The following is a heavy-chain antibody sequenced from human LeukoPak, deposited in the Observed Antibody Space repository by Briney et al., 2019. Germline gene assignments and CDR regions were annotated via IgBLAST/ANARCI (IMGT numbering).Heavy chain of an antibody. J-gene: IGHJ5*02. Sequence: ASVKVSCKASGYTFTGYYMHWVRQAPGQGLEWMGWINPNSGGTNYAQKFQGRVTMTRDTSISTAYMELSSLRSEDTAVYYCARDFSSSQFDPWGQGTLVTVSS. CDR1: GYTFTGYY. CDR3: ARDFSSSQFDP. V-gene: IGHV1-2*02. CDR2: INPNSGGT. D-gene: IGHD6-13*01.